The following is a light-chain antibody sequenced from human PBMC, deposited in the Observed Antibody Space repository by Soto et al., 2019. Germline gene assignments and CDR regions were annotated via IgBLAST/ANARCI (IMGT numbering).Light chain of an antibody. CDR1: QSISSY. Sequence: DIQMTQSPSSLSASVGDRVTITCRASQSISSYLNWYQQKPGKAPKLLIYAASSLQSGVPSRFSGSGSGTDFTLTISSLQPEDFATYYCQQYNSPQTFGQGTKVEIK. CDR2: AAS. CDR3: QQYNSPQT. V-gene: IGKV1-39*01. J-gene: IGKJ1*01.